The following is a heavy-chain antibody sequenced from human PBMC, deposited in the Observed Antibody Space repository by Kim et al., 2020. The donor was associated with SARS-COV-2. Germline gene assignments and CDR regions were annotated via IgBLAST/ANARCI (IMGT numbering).Heavy chain of an antibody. CDR3: AKDVYSGYDFYYYGID. V-gene: IGHV3-30*18. D-gene: IGHD5-12*01. CDR2: ISYDGSNK. Sequence: GGSLRLSCAASGFTFSSYGMHWVCQAPRTGLEWVSVISYDGSNKSYADPVKGRFTISRDNSTNTLFLQMNSLRAEDTTVYYCAKDVYSGYDFYYYGID. J-gene: IGHJ6*01. CDR1: GFTFSSYG.